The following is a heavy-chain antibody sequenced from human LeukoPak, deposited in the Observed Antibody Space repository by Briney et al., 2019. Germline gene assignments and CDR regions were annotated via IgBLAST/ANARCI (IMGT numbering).Heavy chain of an antibody. D-gene: IGHD3-22*01. Sequence: SETLSLTCTVSGGPISSYYWSWIRQPPGKGLEWIGYIYYSGSTNYNPSLKSRVTISVDTSKNQFSLKLSSVTAADTAVYYCAREYDYYDSSGPPRTHAFDIWGQGTMVTVSS. CDR3: AREYDYYDSSGPPRTHAFDI. V-gene: IGHV4-59*01. CDR2: IYYSGST. CDR1: GGPISSYY. J-gene: IGHJ3*02.